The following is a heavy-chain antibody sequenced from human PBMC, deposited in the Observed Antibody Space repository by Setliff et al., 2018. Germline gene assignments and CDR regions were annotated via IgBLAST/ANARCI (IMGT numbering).Heavy chain of an antibody. V-gene: IGHV4-39*01. J-gene: IGHJ5*02. D-gene: IGHD3-22*01. CDR3: ARGPRFDYESPTYRRRFDP. Sequence: PSETLSLTCTVSGGYIARSYFYWGWIRQSPGKGLEWIGTMYYSGKTFYMPSLQSRVTISADTSTNQLSLKLSSVTAADTAVYFRARGPRFDYESPTYRRRFDPWGQGTAVTVSS. CDR1: GGYIARSYFY. CDR2: MYYSGKT.